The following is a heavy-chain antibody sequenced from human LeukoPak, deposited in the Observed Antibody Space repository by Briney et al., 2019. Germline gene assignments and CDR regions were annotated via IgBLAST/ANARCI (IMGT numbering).Heavy chain of an antibody. CDR2: INHSGST. CDR1: GGSFSGYY. D-gene: IGHD5-18*01. V-gene: IGHV4-34*01. CDR3: ARGVDTAMVDPPFDY. Sequence: SETLSLPCAVYGGSFSGYYWSWIRQPPGKGLEWIGEINHSGSTNYNPSLKSRVTISVDTSKNQFSLKLSSVTAADTAVYYCARGVDTAMVDPPFDYWGQGTLVTVSS. J-gene: IGHJ4*02.